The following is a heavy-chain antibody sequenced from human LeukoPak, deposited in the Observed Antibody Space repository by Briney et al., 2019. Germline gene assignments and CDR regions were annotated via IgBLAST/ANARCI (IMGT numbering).Heavy chain of an antibody. CDR1: GGSVSSGSYY. CDR3: ASGVGYLFPTN. Sequence: SETLSLTCTVSGGSVSSGSYYWSWIRQPPGKGLEWIGEINLSGGAYYNPSLKSRVTISIDTSKNQFSLKMRSVTAADTAVYYCASGVGYLFPTNWGQGTLVTVSS. V-gene: IGHV4-61*01. CDR2: INLSGGA. J-gene: IGHJ4*02. D-gene: IGHD5-18*01.